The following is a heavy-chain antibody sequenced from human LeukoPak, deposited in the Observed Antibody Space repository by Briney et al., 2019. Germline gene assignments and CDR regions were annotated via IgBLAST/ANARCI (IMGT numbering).Heavy chain of an antibody. Sequence: PSETLSLTCAVYGGSFSGYYWSWIRQPPGKGLEWIGEINHSGSTNYNPSLKSRVTISVDTSKNQFSLKLSSVTAADTVVYYCARGGVGATSRGYYFDYWGQGTLVTVSS. D-gene: IGHD1-26*01. V-gene: IGHV4-34*01. CDR3: ARGGVGATSRGYYFDY. J-gene: IGHJ4*02. CDR2: INHSGST. CDR1: GGSFSGYY.